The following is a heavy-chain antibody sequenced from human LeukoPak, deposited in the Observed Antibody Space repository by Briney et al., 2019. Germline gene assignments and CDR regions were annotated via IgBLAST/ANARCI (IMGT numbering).Heavy chain of an antibody. V-gene: IGHV3-11*01. D-gene: IGHD2-2*01. CDR2: ISSTGSII. J-gene: IGHJ3*02. Sequence: GGSLRLSCAASGFTFSHYYMSWIRQAPGKGLEWVSSISSTGSIIYYADSVKGRFTISRDNTKNSLYLQMNSLRAEDTAVYYCAREVVPAALPSPDAFDIWGQGTMVTVSS. CDR1: GFTFSHYY. CDR3: AREVVPAALPSPDAFDI.